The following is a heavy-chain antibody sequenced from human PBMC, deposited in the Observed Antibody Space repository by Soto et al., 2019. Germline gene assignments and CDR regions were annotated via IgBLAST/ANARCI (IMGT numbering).Heavy chain of an antibody. J-gene: IGHJ4*02. CDR3: ARAPRDGYYYGLP. CDR1: GYTFTSYG. CDR2: ISAYNGNT. D-gene: IGHD5-12*01. Sequence: QVQLVQSGAEVKKPGASVKVSCKASGYTFTSYGISWVRQVPGQGLEWMGWISAYNGNTNYAQKFQGRVTMTTDTPTNTAYMELRSLSSDDTAVYYCARAPRDGYYYGLPWGQGTLVVVSS. V-gene: IGHV1-18*01.